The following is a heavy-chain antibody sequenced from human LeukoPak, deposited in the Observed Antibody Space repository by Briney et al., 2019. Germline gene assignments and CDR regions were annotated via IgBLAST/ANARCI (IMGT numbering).Heavy chain of an antibody. Sequence: PGGSLRLSCAASGFTFSSYAMTWVRQAPGKGLERVSSISNSDGTTYYADSVKGRFTISRDNSRDNSKNTVYLQMNSLSAADTAVYYCAKGLSSGWNLKGSDYWGQGTLVTVSS. CDR1: GFTFSSYA. CDR3: AKGLSSGWNLKGSDY. CDR2: ISNSDGTT. J-gene: IGHJ4*02. D-gene: IGHD6-19*01. V-gene: IGHV3-23*01.